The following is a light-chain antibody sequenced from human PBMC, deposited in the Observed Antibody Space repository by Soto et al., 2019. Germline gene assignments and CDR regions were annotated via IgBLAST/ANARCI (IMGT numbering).Light chain of an antibody. Sequence: QSALTQPPSASGSPGQSVTISCTGTSSDVGGYYYVSWYQQHPGKAPKVIIYEVNKRPSGVPDRFSGSKSGNTASLTVSGLQAEDEADYYCTSYTDSNTFVFGSGTKLTVL. CDR1: SSDVGGYYY. CDR3: TSYTDSNTFV. CDR2: EVN. V-gene: IGLV2-8*01. J-gene: IGLJ1*01.